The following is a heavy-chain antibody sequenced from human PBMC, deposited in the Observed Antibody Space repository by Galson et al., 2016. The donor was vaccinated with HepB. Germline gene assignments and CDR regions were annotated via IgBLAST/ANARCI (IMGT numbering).Heavy chain of an antibody. Sequence: SLRLSCAASGFTFSDFGMHWVRQAPGKGLEWVALIWYDGSNKRYADSVKGRVTISRDNSKNTLHLQMNSLRVEDTAVYYCAKGGRDTSGYENWGQGTMVTVSS. CDR2: IWYDGSNK. V-gene: IGHV3-33*06. D-gene: IGHD3-22*01. CDR1: GFTFSDFG. J-gene: IGHJ3*01. CDR3: AKGGRDTSGYEN.